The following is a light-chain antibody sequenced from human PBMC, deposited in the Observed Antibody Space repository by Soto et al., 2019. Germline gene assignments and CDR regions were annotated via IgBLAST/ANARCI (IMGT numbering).Light chain of an antibody. CDR2: GAS. J-gene: IGKJ3*01. CDR1: QSVSSSY. Sequence: EIVLTQSPGTLSLSPGERATLSCRASQSVSSSYLAWYQQKPGQAPRLLIYGASSRATGIPDRFSGSGSGTYFTLTISRPEPEDFAVYYCQQYGSSLFTFGPGTKVDIK. V-gene: IGKV3-20*01. CDR3: QQYGSSLFT.